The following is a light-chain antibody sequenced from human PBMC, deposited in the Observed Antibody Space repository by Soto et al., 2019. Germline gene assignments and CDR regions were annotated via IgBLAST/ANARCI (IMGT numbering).Light chain of an antibody. Sequence: QSALTQPPSASGSPGQSVTISCTGTRSDVGGYTYVSWYQQHPGKAPKLLIYEVNKRPSGVPDRFSGSKSGNTASLTVYGLQAEDEGDYYCSSYSGSNNLGVFGGGTKLTVL. J-gene: IGLJ2*01. CDR1: RSDVGGYTY. V-gene: IGLV2-8*01. CDR2: EVN. CDR3: SSYSGSNNLGV.